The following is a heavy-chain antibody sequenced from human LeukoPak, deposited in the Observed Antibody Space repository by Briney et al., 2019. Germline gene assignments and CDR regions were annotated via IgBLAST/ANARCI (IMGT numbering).Heavy chain of an antibody. V-gene: IGHV4-59*08. Sequence: SETLSLTCAVYGGSFSGYYWSWIRQPPGKELEWIGYIYESGSTYYNPSLKSRVTISVDTSKNQFSLKLSSVTAADTAVYYCARHAGWFGELLHGFDPWGQGTLVTVSS. D-gene: IGHD3-10*01. CDR3: ARHAGWFGELLHGFDP. CDR2: IYESGST. CDR1: GGSFSGYY. J-gene: IGHJ5*02.